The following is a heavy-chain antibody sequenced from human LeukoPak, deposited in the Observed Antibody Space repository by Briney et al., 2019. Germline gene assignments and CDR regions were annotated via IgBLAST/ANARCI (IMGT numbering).Heavy chain of an antibody. CDR3: ARAAYGSGSYHSELTYYYMDV. Sequence: GASVKVSCKASGYTFTSYYMHWVRQAPGQGLEWMGIINPSGGSTSYAQKFQGRVTMTRDMSTSTVYMELSSLRSEDTAVYYCARAAYGSGSYHSELTYYYMDVWGKGTTVTVSS. V-gene: IGHV1-46*01. CDR2: INPSGGST. D-gene: IGHD3-10*01. CDR1: GYTFTSYY. J-gene: IGHJ6*03.